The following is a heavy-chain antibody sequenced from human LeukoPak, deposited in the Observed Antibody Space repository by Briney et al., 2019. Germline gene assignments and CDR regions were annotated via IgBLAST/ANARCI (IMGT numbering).Heavy chain of an antibody. CDR2: IKQDGSEK. D-gene: IGHD3-16*01. CDR3: ARVETRLWYYMDV. J-gene: IGHJ6*03. CDR1: GFTFSSYW. V-gene: IGHV3-7*01. Sequence: PGGSLRLCCAASGFTFSSYWMTWVRQAPGKGLEWVANIKQDGSEKYYAGSVKGRFTISRDNAKNSLYLQMNSLRAEDTAVYYCARVETRLWYYMDVWGKGTTVTVSS.